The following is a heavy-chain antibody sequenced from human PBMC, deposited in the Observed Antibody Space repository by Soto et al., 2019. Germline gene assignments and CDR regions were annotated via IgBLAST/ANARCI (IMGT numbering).Heavy chain of an antibody. CDR2: ISGSGGST. V-gene: IGHV3-23*01. D-gene: IGHD2-2*01. Sequence: PGGSLRLSCAASGFTFSSYAMSWVRQAPGKGLEWVSAISGSGGSTYYADSVKGRFTISRDNSKNTLYLQMNSLRAEDTAVYYCAKDLRHCSSTSCYGPDAFDIWGQGTMVTVS. CDR1: GFTFSSYA. J-gene: IGHJ3*02. CDR3: AKDLRHCSSTSCYGPDAFDI.